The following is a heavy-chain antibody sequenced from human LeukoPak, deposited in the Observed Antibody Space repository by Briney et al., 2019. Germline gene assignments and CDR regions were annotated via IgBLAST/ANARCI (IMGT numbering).Heavy chain of an antibody. D-gene: IGHD5-12*01. CDR3: ARGASTGYDGRFFDF. CDR1: GYTFTGYH. J-gene: IGHJ4*02. V-gene: IGHV1-2*02. CDR2: INPNRGGT. Sequence: ASVKVFCKASGYTFTGYHMHWVRQAPGQGLEWMGWINPNRGGTNYAQKFRGRVTMTRDASIRTAYMELSGLRSDDTSVYYCARGASTGYDGRFFDFWGQGTLVTVSS.